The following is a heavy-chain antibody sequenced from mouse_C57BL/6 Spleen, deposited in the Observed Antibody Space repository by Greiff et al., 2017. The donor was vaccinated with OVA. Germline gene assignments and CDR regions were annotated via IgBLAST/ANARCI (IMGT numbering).Heavy chain of an antibody. V-gene: IGHV5-4*01. CDR1: GFTFSSYA. J-gene: IGHJ1*03. CDR3: ARLSSLWYFDV. Sequence: EVQLVESGGGLVKPGGSLKLSCAASGFTFSSYAMSWVRQTPEKRLEWVATISDGGSYTYYPDNVKGRFTISRDNAKNNLYLQMSHLKSEDTAMYYCARLSSLWYFDVWGTGTTVTVSS. CDR2: ISDGGSYT. D-gene: IGHD1-1*01.